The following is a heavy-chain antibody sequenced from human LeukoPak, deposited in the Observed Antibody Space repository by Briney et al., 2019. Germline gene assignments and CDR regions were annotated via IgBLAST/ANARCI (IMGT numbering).Heavy chain of an antibody. V-gene: IGHV4-39*07. D-gene: IGHD3-9*01. CDR1: GVSISSGSNY. Sequence: SETLSLTCRVSGVSISSGSNYWGWIRQPPGKTLEWIGSIYSSGSTYYNSSLKSRVTISVDTSKNQFSLKLSSVTAADTAVYYCARGGRGVLRYFDWTYTLDYWGQGTLVTVSS. J-gene: IGHJ4*02. CDR2: IYSSGST. CDR3: ARGGRGVLRYFDWTYTLDY.